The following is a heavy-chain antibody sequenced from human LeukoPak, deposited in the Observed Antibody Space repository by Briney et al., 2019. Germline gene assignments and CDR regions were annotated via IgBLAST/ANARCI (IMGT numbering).Heavy chain of an antibody. CDR1: GFTFSGYG. V-gene: IGHV3-30*18. CDR2: ISYDGSNK. D-gene: IGHD5-18*01. J-gene: IGHJ4*02. Sequence: PGGSLRLSCAASGFTFSGYGMHWVRQAPGKGLEWVAVISYDGSNKYYADSVKGRFTISRDNSKNTLYLQMNSLRAEDTAVYYCAKVTSGYSYGQPFDYWGQGTLVTVSS. CDR3: AKVTSGYSYGQPFDY.